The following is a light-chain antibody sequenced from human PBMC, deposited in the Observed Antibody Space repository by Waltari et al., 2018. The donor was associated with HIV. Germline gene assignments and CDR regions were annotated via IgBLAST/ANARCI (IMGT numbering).Light chain of an antibody. V-gene: IGLV2-11*01. CDR1: SSDVCGYNY. CDR2: DVS. CDR3: CSYAGSYTVYV. Sequence: QSALTQPRSVSGSPGQSVTISCTGTSSDVCGYNYVSWYQQHPGKAPKLRIYDVSTRPSGVPDLFSGSKSGNTAYLTISGLQAEDEADYYCCSYAGSYTVYVFGTGTKVTVL. J-gene: IGLJ1*01.